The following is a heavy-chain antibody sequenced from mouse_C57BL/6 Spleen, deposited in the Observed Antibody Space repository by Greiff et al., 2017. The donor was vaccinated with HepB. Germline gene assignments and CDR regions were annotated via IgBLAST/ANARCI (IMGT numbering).Heavy chain of an antibody. CDR3: ARGAAQATSFAY. CDR2: FDPSDSST. CDR1: AYPFTSYW. Sequence: QVQLQQPGAELVMPGASVNLSCKASAYPFTSYWMHWVKQRPGQGLEWIGEFDPSDSSTNYSQKFQGKSTLTVDKSSSPAYMQLSSLTSEDSAVYYCARGAAQATSFAYWGQGTLVTVSA. J-gene: IGHJ3*01. D-gene: IGHD3-2*02. V-gene: IGHV1-69*01.